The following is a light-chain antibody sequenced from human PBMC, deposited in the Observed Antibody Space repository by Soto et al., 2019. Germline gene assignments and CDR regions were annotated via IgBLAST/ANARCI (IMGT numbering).Light chain of an antibody. CDR1: SGHSSRI. CDR3: ETWDSSTRV. CDR2: LEGSGSY. J-gene: IGLJ3*02. Sequence: QSVLTQSSSASASLGSSVKITCTLSSGHSSRIIAWHQQQPGKAPRYLMKLEGSGSYNKGSGVPDRFSGSSSGADRYLTISNLQFEDEADYYCETWDSSTRVFGGGTKLTVL. V-gene: IGLV4-60*02.